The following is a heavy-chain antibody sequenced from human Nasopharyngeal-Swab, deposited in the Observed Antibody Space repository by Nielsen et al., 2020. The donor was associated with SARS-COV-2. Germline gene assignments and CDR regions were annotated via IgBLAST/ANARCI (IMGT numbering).Heavy chain of an antibody. CDR1: GFTFSGYG. V-gene: IGHV3-30*18. Sequence: GESLKISCAASGFTFSGYGMHWVRQAPGKGLEWVAVISYDGSNKYYADSVKGRFTISRDNSKNTLYLQMNSLRAEDTAVYYCAKGWGGIYYFDYWGQGTLVTVSS. CDR2: ISYDGSNK. D-gene: IGHD7-27*01. J-gene: IGHJ4*02. CDR3: AKGWGGIYYFDY.